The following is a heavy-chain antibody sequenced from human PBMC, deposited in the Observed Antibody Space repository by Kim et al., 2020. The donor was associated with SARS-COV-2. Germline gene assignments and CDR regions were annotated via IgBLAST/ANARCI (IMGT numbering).Heavy chain of an antibody. CDR1: GFPFSSYW. CDR3: ARDGDLYSSGKDAFDI. D-gene: IGHD6-19*01. Sequence: GGSLRLSCAASGFPFSSYWMTWVRQAPGKGLEWVANIKQDGNQKYYVDSVKGRFTISRDNAKNSLYLQMNSLRAEDTAVYYCARDGDLYSSGKDAFDIWGQGTMVTVSS. V-gene: IGHV3-7*01. J-gene: IGHJ3*02. CDR2: IKQDGNQK.